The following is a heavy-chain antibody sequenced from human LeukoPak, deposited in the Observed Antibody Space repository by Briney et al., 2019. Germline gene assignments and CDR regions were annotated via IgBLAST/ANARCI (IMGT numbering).Heavy chain of an antibody. CDR1: GFTFSSTW. V-gene: IGHV3-74*01. Sequence: GGSLRLSCEASGFTFSSTWMHWVRQAPGKGPMWVSRIHSDGTTTIYADSVKGRFTISRDNGKNTLYLQMNGLRAEDTAVYYCARDRYYVVDYWGQGTLVTVSS. CDR2: IHSDGTTT. D-gene: IGHD1-26*01. J-gene: IGHJ4*02. CDR3: ARDRYYVVDY.